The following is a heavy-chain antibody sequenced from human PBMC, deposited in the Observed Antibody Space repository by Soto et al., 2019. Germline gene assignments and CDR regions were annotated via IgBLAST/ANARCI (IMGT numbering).Heavy chain of an antibody. D-gene: IGHD5-12*01. Sequence: GESLKISCKGLGYSFTSYWISWVRQMPGKGLEWMGRIDPSDSYTNYSPSFQGHVTISADKSISTAYLQWSSLKASDTAMYYCARHGWLQYPFDYWGQGTLVTVSS. CDR3: ARHGWLQYPFDY. J-gene: IGHJ4*02. CDR2: IDPSDSYT. CDR1: GYSFTSYW. V-gene: IGHV5-10-1*01.